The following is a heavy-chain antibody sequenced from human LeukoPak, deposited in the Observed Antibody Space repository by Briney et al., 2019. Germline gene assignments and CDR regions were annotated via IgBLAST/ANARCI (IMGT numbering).Heavy chain of an antibody. J-gene: IGHJ6*02. CDR3: ARGNYDSYYYGMDV. CDR1: GFTFSSYG. Sequence: PGGSLRLSCAASGFTFSSYGMHWVRQAPGKGLEWVAVIWYDGGNKYYADSVKGRFTISRDNSKNTLYLQMNSLRAEDTAVYYCARGNYDSYYYGMDVWGQGTTVTVSS. V-gene: IGHV3-33*01. D-gene: IGHD3-22*01. CDR2: IWYDGGNK.